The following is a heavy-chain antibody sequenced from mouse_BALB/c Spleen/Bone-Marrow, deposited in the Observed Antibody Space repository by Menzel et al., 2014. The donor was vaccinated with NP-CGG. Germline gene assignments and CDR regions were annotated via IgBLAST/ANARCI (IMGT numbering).Heavy chain of an antibody. CDR3: ARGIRNYFDY. Sequence: QVQLQQSGAELMKPGDSVKISCKATGYTFSNYWIEWVKQRPGHGLEWIGEILPGSGSSQYNEKFKGKATFTADTSSNTAYMQLSSLTSEDSAVYYCARGIRNYFDYWGQGTPLTVSS. V-gene: IGHV1-9*01. CDR2: ILPGSGSS. CDR1: GYTFSNYW. J-gene: IGHJ2*01. D-gene: IGHD3-2*02.